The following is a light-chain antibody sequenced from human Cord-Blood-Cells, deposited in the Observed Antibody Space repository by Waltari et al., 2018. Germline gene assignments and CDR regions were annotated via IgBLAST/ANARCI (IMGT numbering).Light chain of an antibody. J-gene: IGKJ5*01. V-gene: IGKV4-1*01. CDR3: QQRSNWPPAT. CDR2: WAS. Sequence: DIVMTQSPDSLAVSLGERATINCKSSQSVLYSSNNKNYLAWYQQKPGQPPKLLIYWASTRESGVPDRFSGSGSGTDFTLTISSLEPEDFAVYYCQQRSNWPPATFGQGTLLEIK. CDR1: QSVLYSSNNKNY.